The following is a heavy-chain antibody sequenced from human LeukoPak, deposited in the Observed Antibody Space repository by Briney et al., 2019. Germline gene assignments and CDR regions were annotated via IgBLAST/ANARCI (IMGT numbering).Heavy chain of an antibody. V-gene: IGHV1-18*01. Sequence: ASVKVSCKASGYTFTSYGISWVRQAPGQRLEWMGWISAYNGNTNYAQKLQGRVTMTTDTSTSTAYMELRSLRSGDTAVYYCARDYDFWSGYYILPFDYWGQGTLVTVSS. J-gene: IGHJ4*02. CDR3: ARDYDFWSGYYILPFDY. D-gene: IGHD3-3*01. CDR2: ISAYNGNT. CDR1: GYTFTSYG.